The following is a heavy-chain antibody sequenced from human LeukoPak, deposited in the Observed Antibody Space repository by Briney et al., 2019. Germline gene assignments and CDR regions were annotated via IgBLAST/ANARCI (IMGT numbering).Heavy chain of an antibody. V-gene: IGHV1-8*03. CDR1: GYTFTRYD. CDR2: INPNSGNR. CDR3: ARANGDLDY. D-gene: IGHD4-17*01. Sequence: GASVKVSCKASGYTFTRYDINWVRQAPGQGLEWMGWINPNSGNRGYAQKFQGRVSITSDTSINTAYMELSSLRSDDTAVYYCARANGDLDYWGQGTLVTVSS. J-gene: IGHJ4*02.